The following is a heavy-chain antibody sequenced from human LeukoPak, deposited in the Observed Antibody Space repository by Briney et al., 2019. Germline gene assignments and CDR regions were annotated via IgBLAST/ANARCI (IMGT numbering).Heavy chain of an antibody. CDR2: IYSGGST. CDR3: ASPAGDFWSGYFAISAFDI. D-gene: IGHD3-3*01. CDR1: GFTVSSNY. V-gene: IGHV3-53*05. Sequence: RPGGSLRLSCAASGFTVSSNYMSWVRQAPGKGLEWVSVIYSGGSTYYADSVKGRFTISRDNSKNTLYLQMNSLRAEDTAVYYCASPAGDFWSGYFAISAFDIWGQGTMVTVSS. J-gene: IGHJ3*02.